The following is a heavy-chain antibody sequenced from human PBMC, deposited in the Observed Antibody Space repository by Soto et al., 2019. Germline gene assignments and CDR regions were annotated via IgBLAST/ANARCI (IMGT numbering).Heavy chain of an antibody. Sequence: SETLSLTCTVSGGSISSYYWSWIRQPPGKGLEWIGYIYYSGSTNYNPSLKSRVTISVDTSKNQFSLKLSSVTAADTAVYYCARVLPRGGQLRRARVLIFDIWGQGTMVTVSS. CDR2: IYYSGST. CDR1: GGSISSYY. J-gene: IGHJ3*02. V-gene: IGHV4-59*01. D-gene: IGHD1-1*01. CDR3: ARVLPRGGQLRRARVLIFDI.